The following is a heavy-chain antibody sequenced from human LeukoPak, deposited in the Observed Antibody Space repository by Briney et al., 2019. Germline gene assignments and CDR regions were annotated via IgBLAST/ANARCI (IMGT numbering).Heavy chain of an antibody. Sequence: GRSLRLSCAASGFTFSNYGMHWVRQAPGKGLEWVAVISYEGSNKYYADSLKGRFTISRDNSKNTLYLQMNSLRAEDTAVYYCAKHRMAEYTYGSYYFDYRGQGTLVTVSS. V-gene: IGHV3-30*18. CDR1: GFTFSNYG. CDR2: ISYEGSNK. D-gene: IGHD5-18*01. CDR3: AKHRMAEYTYGSYYFDY. J-gene: IGHJ4*02.